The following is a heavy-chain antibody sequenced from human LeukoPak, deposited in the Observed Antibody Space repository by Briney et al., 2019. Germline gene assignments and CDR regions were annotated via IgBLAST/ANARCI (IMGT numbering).Heavy chain of an antibody. J-gene: IGHJ4*02. CDR2: IIPIFGTA. CDR1: GGTFSSYA. Sequence: ASVKVSCKASGGTFSSYAISWVRQAPGQGLEWMGGIIPIFGTANYAQKFQGRVTITTDESTSTAYMELSSLRSEDTAVYYCAREGDSSPYGSYSFDYWGQGTLVTVSS. V-gene: IGHV1-69*05. D-gene: IGHD6-13*01. CDR3: AREGDSSPYGSYSFDY.